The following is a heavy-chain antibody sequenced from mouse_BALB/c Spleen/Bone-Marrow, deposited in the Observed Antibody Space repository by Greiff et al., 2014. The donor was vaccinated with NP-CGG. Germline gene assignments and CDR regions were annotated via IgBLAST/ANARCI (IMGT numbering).Heavy chain of an antibody. CDR3: AVYYKVSSGFAY. V-gene: IGHV14-3*02. CDR1: GFNIKDTY. CDR2: IDPANGNT. D-gene: IGHD1-1*01. J-gene: IGHJ3*01. Sequence: VQLQQSGAELVKPGASVKLSCTASGFNIKDTYMHWVKQRPEQGLEWIGRIDPANGNTKYDPKFQGKATITADTSSNTAYLQLSSLPSDDAAVYYCAVYYKVSSGFAYWGQGTLVTVSA.